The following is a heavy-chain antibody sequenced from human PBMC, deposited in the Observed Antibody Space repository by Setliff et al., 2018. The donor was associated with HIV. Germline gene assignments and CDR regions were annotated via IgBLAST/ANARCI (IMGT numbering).Heavy chain of an antibody. J-gene: IGHJ5*02. D-gene: IGHD3-10*01. V-gene: IGHV1-3*01. CDR2: INAGNGHT. Sequence: GASVKVSCKASGYSFTYYAVHWVRQAPGQRLEWMGRINAGNGHTEYSQNVQDRITFTRDTSASTVYMEFTSLRSEDTAVYYCARVRVYGSGSYYADNWFDPWGQGPLVTV. CDR3: ARVRVYGSGSYYADNWFDP. CDR1: GYSFTYYA.